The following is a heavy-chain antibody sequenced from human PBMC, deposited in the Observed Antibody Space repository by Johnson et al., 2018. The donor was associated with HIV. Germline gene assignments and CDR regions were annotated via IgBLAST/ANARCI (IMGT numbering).Heavy chain of an antibody. Sequence: VQLVEFGGGVVQPGRSLRLSCAASGFTFSNYAMHWVRQAPGKGLEWVAVIFSGGSTYYADSVNGRFTISRDNYKNTLYLQMNSLRAEDTALYYCARACRDGYTCDAFDIWGQGTMVTVSS. J-gene: IGHJ3*02. V-gene: IGHV3-66*01. D-gene: IGHD5-24*01. CDR1: GFTFSNYA. CDR2: IFSGGST. CDR3: ARACRDGYTCDAFDI.